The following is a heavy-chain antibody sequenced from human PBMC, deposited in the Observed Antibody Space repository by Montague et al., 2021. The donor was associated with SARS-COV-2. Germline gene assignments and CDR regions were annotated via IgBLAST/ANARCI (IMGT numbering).Heavy chain of an antibody. CDR3: ARGYVYVWGSYRYLRCFDP. V-gene: IGHV4-34*01. CDR1: GGSFGGYF. Sequence: SETLSLTCAVYGGSFGGYFWSWIRQPPGKGLEWIGEINHSGSTNYDPSLKSRVTISVDTSKNQFSLKLSSVTAADTAVYYCARGYVYVWGSYRYLRCFDPWGQGTLVTVSS. D-gene: IGHD3-16*02. J-gene: IGHJ5*02. CDR2: INHSGST.